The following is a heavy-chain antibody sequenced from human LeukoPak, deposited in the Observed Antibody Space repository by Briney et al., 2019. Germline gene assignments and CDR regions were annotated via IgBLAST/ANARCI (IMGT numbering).Heavy chain of an antibody. V-gene: IGHV4-39*01. CDR1: GFTFSTYA. CDR3: ARHTMLWFGDY. Sequence: GSLRLSCAASGFTFSTYAMSWVRQAPGKGLEWIGSIYYSGSTYYNPSPKSRVTISVDTSKNQFSLKLSSVTAADTAVYYCARHTMLWFGDYWGQGTLVTVSS. CDR2: IYYSGST. J-gene: IGHJ4*02. D-gene: IGHD3-10*01.